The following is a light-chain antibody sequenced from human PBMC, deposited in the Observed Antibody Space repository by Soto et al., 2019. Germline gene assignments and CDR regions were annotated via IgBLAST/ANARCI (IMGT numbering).Light chain of an antibody. CDR1: SSNVGSYDL. V-gene: IGLV2-23*02. CDR3: CSYVASNTLI. CDR2: EVT. J-gene: IGLJ2*01. Sequence: QSVLTQPASVSGSPGQSITISCTGTSSNVGSYDLVSWYQQHPGKAPKLLIYEVTKRPSGVSNRFSGSKSGNTASLTISGLQAEDEADYACCSYVASNTLIFGGGTKLTVL.